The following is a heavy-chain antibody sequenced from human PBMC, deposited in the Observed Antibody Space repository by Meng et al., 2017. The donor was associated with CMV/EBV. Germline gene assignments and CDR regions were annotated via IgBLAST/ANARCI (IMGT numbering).Heavy chain of an antibody. Sequence: LQSSGTGPLKPSGTLASTCAGVGGLISSSSDYWGWIRQPPGKGLEWIGSIYYSGSTYYNPSLKIRVTISVDTSKNQFSLKLSSVTAADTAVYYCARDSAVAGVVDYWGQGTLVPSPQ. J-gene: IGHJ4*02. V-gene: IGHV4-39*07. CDR3: ARDSAVAGVVDY. D-gene: IGHD6-19*01. CDR2: IYYSGST. CDR1: GGLISSSSDY.